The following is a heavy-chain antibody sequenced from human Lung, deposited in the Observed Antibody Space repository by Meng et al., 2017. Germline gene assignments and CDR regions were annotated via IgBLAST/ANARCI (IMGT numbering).Heavy chain of an antibody. CDR3: ARGPTTMAHDFDY. J-gene: IGHJ4*02. D-gene: IGHD4-11*01. V-gene: IGHV4-34*01. CDR2: INHSGST. Sequence: QVQLQQWGAGLLKPSETLSLPCVVSVGSFSDYYWSWIRQPPGKGLEWIGEINHSGSTNYNPSLESRATISVDTSQNNLSLKLSSVTAADSAVYYCARGPTTMAHDFDYWGQGTLVTVSS. CDR1: VGSFSDYY.